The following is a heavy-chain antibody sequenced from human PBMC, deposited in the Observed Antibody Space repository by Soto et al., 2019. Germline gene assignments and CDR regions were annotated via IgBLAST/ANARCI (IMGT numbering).Heavy chain of an antibody. V-gene: IGHV4-59*08. J-gene: IGHJ4*02. CDR2: IYYSGST. CDR1: CGSIRWYY. CDR3: ARVFDYPGIFDQ. Sequence: SETLSLTCTVSCGSIRWYYWSWIRQPPGKGLEWIGYIYYSGSTNYNPSLKSRVTISVDRSKSNFSLKLTSVTAADTAVYYCARVFDYPGIFDQWGQGILVTVSS. D-gene: IGHD3-16*01.